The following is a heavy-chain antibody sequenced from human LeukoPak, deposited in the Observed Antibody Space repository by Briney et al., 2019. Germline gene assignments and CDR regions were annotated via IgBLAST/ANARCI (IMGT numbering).Heavy chain of an antibody. CDR3: TRGQLPAENGFDI. CDR1: GGSISSSNW. Sequence: SETLSLTCAVSGGSISSSNWWCRVRKPPGKGLGWIGGIYHSGSTYYNPSLKSRVPISVHKSKNQFSLKLSAVTAAYTAVYYRTRGQLPAENGFDIWGQGTRATVSS. CDR2: IYHSGST. D-gene: IGHD2-2*01. J-gene: IGHJ3*02. V-gene: IGHV4-4*02.